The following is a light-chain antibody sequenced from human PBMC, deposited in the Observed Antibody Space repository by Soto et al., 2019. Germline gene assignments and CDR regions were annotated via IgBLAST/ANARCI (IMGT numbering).Light chain of an antibody. V-gene: IGKV3-11*01. J-gene: IGKJ1*01. CDR1: QSVTSF. Sequence: EIGLTQSPATLSLSPGERATLSCRPSQSVTSFLGWDQQKPGQARRLLIYGASNRATHIPARFSASGSGTDFALTISILGPEDFAVYECQRGTDGSPGTFGQGTKVDI. CDR3: QRGTDGSPGT. CDR2: GAS.